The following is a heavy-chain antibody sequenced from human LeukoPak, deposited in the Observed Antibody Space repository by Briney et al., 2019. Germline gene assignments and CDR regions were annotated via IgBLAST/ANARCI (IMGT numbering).Heavy chain of an antibody. J-gene: IGHJ5*02. D-gene: IGHD3-10*01. Sequence: SETLSLTCTVSGGSISSYYWSWLRQPPGKGLEWIGYIYYSGSTNYNPSLKSRVTISVDTSKNQFSRKLSSVTAADTAVYYCARLYGDEGLLNWFDPWGQGTLVTVSS. V-gene: IGHV4-59*08. CDR3: ARLYGDEGLLNWFDP. CDR1: GGSISSYY. CDR2: IYYSGST.